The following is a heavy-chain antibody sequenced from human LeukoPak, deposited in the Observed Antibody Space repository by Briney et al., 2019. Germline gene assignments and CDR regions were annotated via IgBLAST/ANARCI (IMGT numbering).Heavy chain of an antibody. CDR2: IYYSGST. D-gene: IGHD3-3*01. J-gene: IGHJ4*02. CDR1: GGSISSYY. V-gene: IGHV4-59*01. Sequence: SETLSLTCTVSGGSISSYYWSWIRQPPGKGLEWIGYIYYSGSTNYNPSLKSRVTISVDTSKNQFSLKLSSVTAADTAVYYCARGIRIHYDFWSGYYLPYYFDYWGQGTLVTVSS. CDR3: ARGIRIHYDFWSGYYLPYYFDY.